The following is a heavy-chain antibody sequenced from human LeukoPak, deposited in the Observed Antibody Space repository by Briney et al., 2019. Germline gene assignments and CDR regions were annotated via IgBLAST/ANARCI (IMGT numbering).Heavy chain of an antibody. D-gene: IGHD1-26*01. CDR3: AGYGGSYPYYMDV. V-gene: IGHV3-66*01. CDR1: AFSVSTNF. Sequence: GGSLRLSCAASAFSVSTNFISWVRLAPGKGLEWVSVIYTDGTTHYADSVKGRCTISRDTSTNTVYLQLNSLRAEDTATYCCAGYGGSYPYYMDVWGKGTTVTLSS. J-gene: IGHJ6*03. CDR2: IYTDGTT.